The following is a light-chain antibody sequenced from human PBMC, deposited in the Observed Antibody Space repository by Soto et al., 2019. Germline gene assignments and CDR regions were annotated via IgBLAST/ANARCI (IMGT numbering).Light chain of an antibody. CDR3: QQYGSSPLYT. J-gene: IGKJ2*01. V-gene: IGKV3-20*01. CDR2: GAS. Sequence: EIVVTQSPGTLSLSPGERATLSCRASLSVSSSYLAWYQQKPGQAPTLLIYGASTRATGIPDRFSGSGSGTDFTLTISRLEPEDFAVYYCQQYGSSPLYTFGQGTKLEIK. CDR1: LSVSSSY.